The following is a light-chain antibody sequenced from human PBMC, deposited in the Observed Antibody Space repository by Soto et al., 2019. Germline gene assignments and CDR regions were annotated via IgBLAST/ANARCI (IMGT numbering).Light chain of an antibody. CDR1: QSVRSTY. V-gene: IGKV3-20*01. Sequence: EIVLTQSPGTLSLSPGERATLSCRASQSVRSTYLAWYQQKPGQAPRLLIYGASSRATGIPDRFSGSGSGTDFTLTIIRLEPEDFAVYYCQQYGSSGTFGQGTKVEIK. J-gene: IGKJ1*01. CDR3: QQYGSSGT. CDR2: GAS.